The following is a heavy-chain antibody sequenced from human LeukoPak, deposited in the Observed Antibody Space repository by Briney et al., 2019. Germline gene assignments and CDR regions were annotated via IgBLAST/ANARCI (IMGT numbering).Heavy chain of an antibody. D-gene: IGHD3-22*01. CDR1: GASIASGGYY. V-gene: IGHV4-30-4*01. Sequence: SETLSLTCTVSGASIASGGYYCSWIRQPPGKGLEWIGYVTYTGITNYNTSLSSRVSTSVDTPKNQFSLNLRSVTAADTAVYYCAKDLYDSSAYFLGNDYWGQGTLVTVSS. CDR2: VTYTGIT. CDR3: AKDLYDSSAYFLGNDY. J-gene: IGHJ4*02.